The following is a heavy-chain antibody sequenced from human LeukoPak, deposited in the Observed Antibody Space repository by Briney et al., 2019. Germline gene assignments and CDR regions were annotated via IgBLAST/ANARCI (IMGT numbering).Heavy chain of an antibody. CDR3: VIELAAVPI. CDR1: GFTFTDYW. Sequence: PGGSLRLSCAAAGFTFTDYWMHWVRQAPGKGLVWVSRISSDGSSTTYADPVRGRFTVSRDNAKNTLYLQMNILRAEDTAVYYWVIELAAVPIWGQGTLVTVSS. D-gene: IGHD6-13*01. V-gene: IGHV3-74*01. CDR2: ISSDGSST. J-gene: IGHJ4*02.